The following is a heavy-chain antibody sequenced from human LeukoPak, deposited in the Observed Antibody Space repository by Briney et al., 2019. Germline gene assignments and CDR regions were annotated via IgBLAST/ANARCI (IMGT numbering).Heavy chain of an antibody. J-gene: IGHJ3*02. CDR2: ISGGSGST. CDR3: AKLGYCSSTSCYRGYDAFDI. CDR1: GFTFSSYA. Sequence: GGSLRLSCAASGFTFSSYAMSWVRQAPGKGLAWVSTISGGSGSTYCADSVKGRFTISRDNSKNTLYLQMNSLRDEDTAVYYCAKLGYCSSTSCYRGYDAFDIWGQGTMVTVSS. V-gene: IGHV3-23*01. D-gene: IGHD2-2*01.